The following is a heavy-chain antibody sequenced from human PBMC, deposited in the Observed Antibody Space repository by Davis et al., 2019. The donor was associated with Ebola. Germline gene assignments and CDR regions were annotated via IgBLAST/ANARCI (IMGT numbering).Heavy chain of an antibody. V-gene: IGHV1-18*04. CDR2: IHPIGGST. CDR3: ARVRDFWSGSPFDY. CDR1: GYTFTSYG. D-gene: IGHD3-3*01. J-gene: IGHJ4*02. Sequence: AASVKVSCKASGYTFTSYGITWVRQASGQGLEWMGIIHPIGGSTTYGQKLQGRVTMTTDTSTSTAYMELRSLRSDDTAVYYCARVRDFWSGSPFDYWGQGTLVTVSS.